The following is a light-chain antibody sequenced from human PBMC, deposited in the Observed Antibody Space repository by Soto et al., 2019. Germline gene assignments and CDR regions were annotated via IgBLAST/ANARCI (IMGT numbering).Light chain of an antibody. CDR3: CSYAGSYSYV. J-gene: IGLJ1*01. V-gene: IGLV2-11*01. CDR2: DVS. CDR1: SSDVGGYNY. Sequence: QSVLTQPRSVSGSPGQSVTISCTGTSSDVGGYNYVSWYQQHPGKAPKLMIYDVSRRPSGVPDRFSGSKSGNTASLTISGLQAEDEAAYYCCSYAGSYSYVFGSGTTVTVL.